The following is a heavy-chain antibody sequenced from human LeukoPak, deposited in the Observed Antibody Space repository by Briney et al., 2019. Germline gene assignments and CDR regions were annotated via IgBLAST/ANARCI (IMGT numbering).Heavy chain of an antibody. Sequence: GGSLRLSCAASGFTLDDYVMHWVRQAPGKGLEWVSGISWNSVSIGYADSVKGRFTISRDNAKNSLYLQMNSLRAEDTAVYYCAKSGSYYYYYYVDVWGKGTTVTVSS. CDR1: GFTLDDYV. D-gene: IGHD1-26*01. CDR3: AKSGSYYYYYYVDV. V-gene: IGHV3-9*01. J-gene: IGHJ6*03. CDR2: ISWNSVSI.